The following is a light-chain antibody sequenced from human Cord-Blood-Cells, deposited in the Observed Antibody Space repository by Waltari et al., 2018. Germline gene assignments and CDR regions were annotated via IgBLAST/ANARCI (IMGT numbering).Light chain of an antibody. V-gene: IGLV1-47*01. J-gene: IGLJ3*02. CDR1: SSNIGSNY. CDR3: AAWDDSLSGPV. Sequence: QSVLTQPPSASGTPGQRVTISCSGSSSNIGSNYVYWYQQLPGTAPKPRIYRNNRRPSGVPDRFSGSKSGTSASLAISGLRSEDEADYYCAAWDDSLSGPVFGGGTKLTVL. CDR2: RNN.